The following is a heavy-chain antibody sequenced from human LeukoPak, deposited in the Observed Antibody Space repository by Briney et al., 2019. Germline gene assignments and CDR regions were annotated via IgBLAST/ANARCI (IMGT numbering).Heavy chain of an antibody. CDR3: TTGGSGYDYPFDY. D-gene: IGHD5-12*01. CDR1: GFTFSNAW. J-gene: IGHJ4*02. CDR2: IKSKTDGGTT. Sequence: GGSLRLSCAASGFTFSNAWMSWVRQAPGKGLEWVGRIKSKTDGGTTDYAAPVKGRFTISRDDSKNTLYLQMNSLKTEDTAVYYCTTGGSGYDYPFDYWGQGTLVTVSP. V-gene: IGHV3-15*01.